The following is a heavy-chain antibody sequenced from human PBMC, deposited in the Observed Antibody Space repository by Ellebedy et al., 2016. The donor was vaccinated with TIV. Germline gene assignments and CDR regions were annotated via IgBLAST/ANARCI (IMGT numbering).Heavy chain of an antibody. CDR1: GDTFSTYA. J-gene: IGHJ4*02. D-gene: IGHD2-2*01. Sequence: SVKVSXKASGDTFSTYAVNWVRQAPGQGLEWMGGISPISDTPNYAQKFQGRLTIIADKFTDTASMDLNSLTSDDSAVYFCATGGGQCSSTNCYGPFDHWGQGTLVTVSS. V-gene: IGHV1-69*06. CDR3: ATGGGQCSSTNCYGPFDH. CDR2: ISPISDTP.